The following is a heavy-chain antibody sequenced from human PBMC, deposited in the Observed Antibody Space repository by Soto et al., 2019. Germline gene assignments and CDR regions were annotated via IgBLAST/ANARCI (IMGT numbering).Heavy chain of an antibody. Sequence: PSETLSLTCVVYGGSLSGIYWTWVRQPPGKGLEWIGEVNHSGSTNYSPSLESRITISLDTSNNQFSLKPSSVTAADTAVYYCAKGPGYSFGYSVYYYYYGMDVWGQGTTVTVSS. V-gene: IGHV4-34*01. CDR3: AKGPGYSFGYSVYYYYYGMDV. J-gene: IGHJ6*02. D-gene: IGHD5-18*01. CDR1: GGSLSGIY. CDR2: VNHSGST.